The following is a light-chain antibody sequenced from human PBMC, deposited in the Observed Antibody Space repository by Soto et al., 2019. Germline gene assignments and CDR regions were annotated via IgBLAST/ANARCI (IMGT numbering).Light chain of an antibody. CDR2: AAS. CDR1: QSISSY. J-gene: IGKJ2*01. V-gene: IGKV1-39*01. Sequence: DIQMTQSPSSLSASVGDRVTITCRASQSISSYLNWYQQKPGKAPKLLIYAASSLQSGVPSRFSGSGSGTDFTLTISSLQPEDVATYYCQHCYSTPYTFGQGTKLEIK. CDR3: QHCYSTPYT.